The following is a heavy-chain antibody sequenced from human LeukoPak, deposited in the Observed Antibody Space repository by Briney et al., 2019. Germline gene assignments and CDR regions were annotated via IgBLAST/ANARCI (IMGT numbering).Heavy chain of an antibody. CDR1: GGSFSGYY. CDR3: ARHENIIMVPTAHAFDY. CDR2: IYYSGDS. V-gene: IGHV4-34*11. J-gene: IGHJ4*02. Sequence: KPSETLSLTCAVYGGSFSGYYWSWIRQPPGKGLEWIGTIYYSGDSYYNPSLKSRASISVDTSKNRFSLNVNSVTAADTAVYFCARHENIIMVPTAHAFDYWGQGALVTVSS. D-gene: IGHD2/OR15-2a*01.